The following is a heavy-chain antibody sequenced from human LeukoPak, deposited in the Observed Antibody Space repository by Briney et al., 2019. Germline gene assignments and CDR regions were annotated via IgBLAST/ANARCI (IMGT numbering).Heavy chain of an antibody. Sequence: GGSLRLSCAASGFTVSRNYMSWVRQAPEKGLEWVSVIYSGGVTYYADSVKGQFTISRDNSKNTLYLQMSSLRAEDTAVYYCVRESSYGDYVDYWGQGTLVTVSS. J-gene: IGHJ4*02. V-gene: IGHV3-53*01. CDR1: GFTVSRNY. D-gene: IGHD4-17*01. CDR3: VRESSYGDYVDY. CDR2: IYSGGVT.